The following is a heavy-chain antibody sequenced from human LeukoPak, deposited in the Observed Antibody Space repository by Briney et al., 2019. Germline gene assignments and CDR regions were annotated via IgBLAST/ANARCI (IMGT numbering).Heavy chain of an antibody. CDR1: GFTFSSYA. CDR3: ARDLTGGYSYGY. D-gene: IGHD5-18*01. J-gene: IGHJ4*02. CDR2: ISYDGSNK. V-gene: IGHV3-30*04. Sequence: GRPLRLSCAASGFTFSSYAMHWVRQAPGKGLEWVAVISYDGSNKYYADSVKGRFTISRDNSKNTLYLQMNSLRAEDTAVYYCARDLTGGYSYGYWGQGTLVTVSS.